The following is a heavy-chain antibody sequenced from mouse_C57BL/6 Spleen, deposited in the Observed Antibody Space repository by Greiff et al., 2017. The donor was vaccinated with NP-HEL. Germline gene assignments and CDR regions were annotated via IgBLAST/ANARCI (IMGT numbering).Heavy chain of an antibody. CDR1: GYTFTSYW. CDR3: ARGKLALDY. V-gene: IGHV1-50*01. Sequence: QVQLQQPGAELVKPGASVKLSCKASGYTFTSYWMQWVKQRPGQVLEWIGEIDPSDSYTNYNQKFKGKATLTVDTSSSTAYMQLSSLTSEDSAVYYCARGKLALDYWGQGTTLTVSS. J-gene: IGHJ2*01. CDR2: IDPSDSYT. D-gene: IGHD4-1*01.